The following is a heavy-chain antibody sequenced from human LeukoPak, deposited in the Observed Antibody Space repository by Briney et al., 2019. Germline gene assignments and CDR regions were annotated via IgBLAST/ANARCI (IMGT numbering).Heavy chain of an antibody. J-gene: IGHJ6*02. CDR1: GYTFTSYY. V-gene: IGHV1-46*01. CDR3: ARDIAAAGTDGYYYYGMDV. Sequence: ASVKVSCKASGYTFTSYYMHWVRQAPGQGLEWMGIINPSGGSTSYAQKFQGRVTMTRDTSTSTVYMELSSLRSEDTAVYYCARDIAAAGTDGYYYYGMDVWGQGTTVTVSS. CDR2: INPSGGST. D-gene: IGHD6-13*01.